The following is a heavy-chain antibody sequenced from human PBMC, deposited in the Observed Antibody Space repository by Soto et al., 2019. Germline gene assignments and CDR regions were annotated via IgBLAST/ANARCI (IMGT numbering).Heavy chain of an antibody. CDR2: IYYSGST. J-gene: IGHJ3*02. CDR3: ARSRASPRITMIVGAFDI. CDR1: GGSISSGGYY. D-gene: IGHD3-22*01. V-gene: IGHV4-31*03. Sequence: QVQLQESGPGLVKPSQTLSLTCTVSGGSISSGGYYWSWIRQHPGKGLEWIGYIYYSGSTYYNPSLKSRFTISVDTSKNQFSLKLSSVTAADTAVYYCARSRASPRITMIVGAFDIWGQGTMVTVSS.